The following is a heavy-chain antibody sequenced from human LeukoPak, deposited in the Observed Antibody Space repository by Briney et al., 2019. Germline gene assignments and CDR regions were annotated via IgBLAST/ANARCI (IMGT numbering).Heavy chain of an antibody. CDR1: GFTFSSYG. CDR2: IRHDGSNK. D-gene: IGHD6-13*01. CDR3: ARDPSSWYYYYMDV. V-gene: IGHV3-30*02. Sequence: GGSLRLSCAASGFTFSSYGIHWVRQAPGKGLEWVAFIRHDGSNKYYADSVKGRFTISRDNAKNSLYLQMNSLRAEDTAVYYCARDPSSWYYYYMDVWGKGTTVTVSS. J-gene: IGHJ6*03.